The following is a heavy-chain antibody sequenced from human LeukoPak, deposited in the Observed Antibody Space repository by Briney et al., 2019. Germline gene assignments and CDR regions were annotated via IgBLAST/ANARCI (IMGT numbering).Heavy chain of an antibody. Sequence: PGGSLRLSCAASQFIFSDYWMSWVRQAPGKGLEWVSYISSSSSTIYYADSVKGRFTIPRDNAKNSLYLQMNTLRAEDTAVYYCARDRHKYNYDSGGYPPYWGQGTLVTVSS. CDR1: QFIFSDYW. V-gene: IGHV3-48*01. CDR3: ARDRHKYNYDSGGYPPY. J-gene: IGHJ4*02. D-gene: IGHD3-22*01. CDR2: ISSSSSTI.